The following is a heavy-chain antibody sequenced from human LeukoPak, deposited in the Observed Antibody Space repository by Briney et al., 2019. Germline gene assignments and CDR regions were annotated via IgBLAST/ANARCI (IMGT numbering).Heavy chain of an antibody. J-gene: IGHJ4*02. CDR3: ARYPTGWYLDY. CDR2: TYYRSKWYS. V-gene: IGHV6-1*01. Sequence: SQTLSLTCAISGVSVSRNRVRQSPSRGLEWLGRTYYRSKWYSDYAVSVRSRITINPDTSKNQFSLQLSSVTPEDTAVYYCARYPTGWYLDYWGQGTIVTVSS. CDR1: GVSVS. D-gene: IGHD6-19*01.